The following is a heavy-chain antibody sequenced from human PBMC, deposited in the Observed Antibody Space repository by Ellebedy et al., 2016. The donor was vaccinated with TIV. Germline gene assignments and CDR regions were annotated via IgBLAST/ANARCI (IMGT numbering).Heavy chain of an antibody. CDR2: INPNSGGT. Sequence: ASVKVSCKASGYTIIGYYMHWVRQAPGQGLEWMGWINPNSGGTNYAQNFQGRVTMTRDTSISPAHMELSRLRSDDTAVYYCATTYYYESSGYWGMDVWGQGTTVTVSS. V-gene: IGHV1-2*02. CDR1: GYTIIGYY. CDR3: ATTYYYESSGYWGMDV. J-gene: IGHJ6*02. D-gene: IGHD3-22*01.